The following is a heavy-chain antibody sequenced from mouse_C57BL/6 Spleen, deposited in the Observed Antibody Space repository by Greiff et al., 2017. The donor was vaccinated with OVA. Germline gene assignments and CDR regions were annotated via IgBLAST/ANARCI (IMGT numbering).Heavy chain of an antibody. J-gene: IGHJ1*03. CDR3: VRDRHGSSYWYFDV. CDR1: GFTFNTYA. CDR2: IRSKSSNYAT. Sequence: EVKLVESGGGLVQPKGSLKLSCAASGFTFNTYAMHWVRQAPGKGLEWVARIRSKSSNYATYYADSVKDRFTISRDDSQSMLYLQMNNLKTEDTAMYYCVRDRHGSSYWYFDVWGTGTTVTVSS. D-gene: IGHD1-1*01. V-gene: IGHV10-3*01.